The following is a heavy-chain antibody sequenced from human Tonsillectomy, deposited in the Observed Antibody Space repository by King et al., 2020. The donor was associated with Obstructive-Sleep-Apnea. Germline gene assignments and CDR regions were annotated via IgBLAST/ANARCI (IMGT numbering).Heavy chain of an antibody. CDR1: GYTFTSYA. CDR2: ISGYNGNT. V-gene: IGHV1-18*01. J-gene: IGHJ6*02. Sequence: VQLVQSGAEVKKPGASVKVSCKASGYTFTSYAISWVRQAPGQGLEWMGWISGYNGNTNYAQKLQGRVTMTTDTSTSTAYMELRSLSSDDTAVYYCARDSPSPYCSSTSCFRYYYYYGMDVWGQGTTVTVSS. CDR3: ARDSPSPYCSSTSCFRYYYYYGMDV. D-gene: IGHD2-2*01.